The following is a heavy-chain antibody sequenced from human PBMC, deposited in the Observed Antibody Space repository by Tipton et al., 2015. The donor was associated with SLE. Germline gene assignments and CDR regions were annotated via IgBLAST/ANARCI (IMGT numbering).Heavy chain of an antibody. CDR2: IHPGDSGS. V-gene: IGHV5-51*01. CDR1: GYSFTSYW. J-gene: IGHJ3*02. CDR3: ARHLARENAFDI. D-gene: IGHD5-24*01. Sequence: VQLVQSGAEVKKPGESLKISCKGSGYSFTSYWIGWVRQMPGKGLEWMGLIHPGDSGSRDNPSFQGQVTISADKSITTAYLQWSSLKASDTAIYYCARHLARENAFDIWGQGTMVTVSA.